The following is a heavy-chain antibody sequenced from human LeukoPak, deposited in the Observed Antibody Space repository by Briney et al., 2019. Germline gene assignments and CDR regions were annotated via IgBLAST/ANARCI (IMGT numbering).Heavy chain of an antibody. J-gene: IGHJ4*02. Sequence: ASVKASCKASGYTFTSYGISWVRQAPGQGLEWMGWISAYNGNTNYAQKLQGRVTMTTDTSTSTAYMELRSLRSDDTAVYYCARALPTRGEILRYYYDSSGYFDYWGQGTLVTVSS. V-gene: IGHV1-18*01. CDR1: GYTFTSYG. CDR3: ARALPTRGEILRYYYDSSGYFDY. D-gene: IGHD3-22*01. CDR2: ISAYNGNT.